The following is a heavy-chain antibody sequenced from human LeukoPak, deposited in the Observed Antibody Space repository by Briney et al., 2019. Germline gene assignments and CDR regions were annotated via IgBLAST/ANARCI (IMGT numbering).Heavy chain of an antibody. CDR3: ARGGSTYVDY. D-gene: IGHD6-6*01. J-gene: IGHJ4*02. V-gene: IGHV4-61*01. Sequence: PSETLSLTCTVSGGSVSSCCYYWSSIPQPPGKGLEWIGYIYYSGSTNYNPSLKSRVTIPVDTSKNQFSLKLSSVTAADTAVYYCARGGSTYVDYGGQGTLVTVSS. CDR2: IYYSGST. CDR1: GGSVSSCCYY.